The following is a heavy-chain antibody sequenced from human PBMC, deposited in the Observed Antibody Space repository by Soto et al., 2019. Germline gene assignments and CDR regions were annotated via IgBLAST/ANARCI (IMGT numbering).Heavy chain of an antibody. Sequence: EVQLMESGGGLVQPGGSLRLSYAASGFTFSRYGMRWVRQAQGKGLEWVSAVSSSGGTTNYAGSVKGRFTISRDNYKNTLHLHMNSLSAEDTAAYYCATVSRGVVVPSAIYLGQGTLVSVSS. V-gene: IGHV3-23*01. CDR3: ATVSRGVVVPSAIY. CDR2: VSSSGGTT. CDR1: GFTFSRYG. D-gene: IGHD2-2*01. J-gene: IGHJ4*01.